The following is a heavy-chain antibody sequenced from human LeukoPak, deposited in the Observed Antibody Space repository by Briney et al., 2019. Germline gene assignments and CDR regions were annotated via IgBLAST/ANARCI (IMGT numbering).Heavy chain of an antibody. V-gene: IGHV1-8*01. Sequence: ASVKVSCKASGYTFTSYDINWVRQATGQGLEWMAWMNPNSGNTGYAQKFQGRVTMTRNTSISTAYMELSSLRSEDTAVYYCARLGYCSSTSCPPSWYYYYYMDVWGKGTTVTVSS. CDR2: MNPNSGNT. J-gene: IGHJ6*03. CDR3: ARLGYCSSTSCPPSWYYYYYMDV. D-gene: IGHD2-2*01. CDR1: GYTFTSYD.